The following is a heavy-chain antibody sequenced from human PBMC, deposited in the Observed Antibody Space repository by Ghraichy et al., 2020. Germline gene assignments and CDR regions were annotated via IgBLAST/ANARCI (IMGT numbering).Heavy chain of an antibody. V-gene: IGHV3-23*01. CDR3: AKGGSVRGFQYYSGMDV. Sequence: GGSLRLSCAASGFNFIGYAIRWVRQAPGKGLEWVSSIGGSGEKTYYADSVKGRLTISRDNSKNIVYLQMNSLRAEDTAVYYCAKGGSVRGFQYYSGMDVWGQGNTVTVSS. J-gene: IGHJ6*02. CDR1: GFNFIGYA. CDR2: IGGSGEKT. D-gene: IGHD3-10*01.